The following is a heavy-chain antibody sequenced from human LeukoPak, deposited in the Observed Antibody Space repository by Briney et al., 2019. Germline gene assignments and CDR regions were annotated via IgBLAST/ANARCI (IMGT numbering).Heavy chain of an antibody. CDR2: IKQDGSEM. CDR3: ARDFFGGSYYVPDY. V-gene: IGHV3-7*01. J-gene: IGHJ4*02. CDR1: GFTFGSYA. D-gene: IGHD1-26*01. Sequence: GGSLRLSCAASGFTFGSYAMSWVRQAPGKGLEWVANIKQDGSEMHYVDSVKGRFTISRDNAKNSLYLQMNSLRAEDTAVYYCARDFFGGSYYVPDYWGQGTLVTVSS.